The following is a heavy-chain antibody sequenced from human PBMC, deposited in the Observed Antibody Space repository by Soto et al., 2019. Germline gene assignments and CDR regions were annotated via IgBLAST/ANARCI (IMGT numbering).Heavy chain of an antibody. D-gene: IGHD1-1*01. CDR3: TTQGFGFLHGLVDV. CDR2: IYHSGST. Sequence: TLSLTCAVSGGSISSGGYSWSWIRQPPGKGLEWIGYIYHSGSTYYNPSLKSRVTISVDRSKNQFSLNLASVTAADTAVYYCTTQGFGFLHGLVDVWGQGTTVT. V-gene: IGHV4-30-2*01. J-gene: IGHJ6*02. CDR1: GGSISSGGYS.